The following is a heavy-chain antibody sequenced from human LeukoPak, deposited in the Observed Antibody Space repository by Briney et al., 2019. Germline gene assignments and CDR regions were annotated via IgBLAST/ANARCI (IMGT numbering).Heavy chain of an antibody. CDR3: ARYGAARPDY. CDR1: GYRFTKSW. Sequence: GESLRISCKGSGYRFTKSWIGWVRQMPGKGLEWLGIIYPDDSRTRYSPSFQGQVTMSVDKSISTAYLQWSSLKASDTAMYYCARYGAARPDYWGQGTLVTVSS. CDR2: IYPDDSRT. V-gene: IGHV5-51*01. D-gene: IGHD6-6*01. J-gene: IGHJ4*02.